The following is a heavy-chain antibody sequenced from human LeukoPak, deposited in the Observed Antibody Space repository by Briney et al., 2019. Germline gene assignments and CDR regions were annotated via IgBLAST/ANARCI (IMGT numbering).Heavy chain of an antibody. Sequence: PGGSLRLSCAASGFTFTNFAMSWVRQAPGKGLEWVSAISGTGGTTYYADSVKGRFTTSRDNSKNTVFLQMNGLRAEDTAVYYCAKNRGSSSGLDAFDIWGQGTMVTVSS. V-gene: IGHV3-23*01. J-gene: IGHJ3*02. D-gene: IGHD6-6*01. CDR3: AKNRGSSSGLDAFDI. CDR1: GFTFTNFA. CDR2: ISGTGGTT.